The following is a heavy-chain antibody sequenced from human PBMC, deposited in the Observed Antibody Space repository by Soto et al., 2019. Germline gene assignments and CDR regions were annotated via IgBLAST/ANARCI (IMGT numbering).Heavy chain of an antibody. D-gene: IGHD3-16*01. V-gene: IGHV1-2*02. CDR2: INPKSGDT. CDR3: ARDRGAGYYGMDV. Sequence: WASVKVSCKASGYTFTVYYMHWVRQAPGQGPEWMGWINPKSGDTKYAQKFQGRVTMTRDTSISTAYMEVNSLRSDDTAVYYCARDRGAGYYGMDVWGQGTTVTVSS. CDR1: GYTFTVYY. J-gene: IGHJ6*02.